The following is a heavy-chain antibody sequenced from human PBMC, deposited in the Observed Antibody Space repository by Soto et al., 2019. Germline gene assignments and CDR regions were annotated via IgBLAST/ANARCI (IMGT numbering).Heavy chain of an antibody. J-gene: IGHJ5*02. CDR1: GYTFTGYY. Sequence: QVQLVQSGAEVKKPGASVKVSCKASGYTFTGYYMHWVRQAPGQGLEWMGWINPNSGGTNYAQKLQGRGTMTRDTSISTAYMELSRLRSDDTAVYYCARNGPPFRFGESSGRTNWFDPWGQGTLVTVSS. V-gene: IGHV1-2*02. CDR2: INPNSGGT. CDR3: ARNGPPFRFGESSGRTNWFDP. D-gene: IGHD3-10*01.